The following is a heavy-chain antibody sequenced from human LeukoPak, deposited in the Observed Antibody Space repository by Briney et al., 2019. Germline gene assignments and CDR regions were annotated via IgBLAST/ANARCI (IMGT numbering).Heavy chain of an antibody. CDR1: GVSITDNW. CDR3: VRGGTYYLPY. Sequence: PSETLSLTCAVSGVSITDNWWSWVRQPPGKGLEWIGEILHTGLTNFNPSLKSRVTISMDKSKNQLSLRLNSVTAADTAIYYCVRGGTYYLPYWGQGILVTVSS. V-gene: IGHV4-4*02. D-gene: IGHD1-26*01. CDR2: ILHTGLT. J-gene: IGHJ4*02.